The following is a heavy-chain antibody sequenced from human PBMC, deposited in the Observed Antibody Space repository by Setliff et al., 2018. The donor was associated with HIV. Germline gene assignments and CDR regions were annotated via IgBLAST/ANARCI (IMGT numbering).Heavy chain of an antibody. Sequence: GGSLRLSCAASGFTVSSTYMSWVRQSPVRGLEWVSVVYSAGNTYYADSVKGRFTLSRDTSKNTLFLQMNSLRAEDTAVYYCARAYVDTGMIPAYWGQGTLVTVSS. CDR1: GFTVSSTY. J-gene: IGHJ4*02. D-gene: IGHD5-18*01. CDR2: VYSAGNT. V-gene: IGHV3-53*01. CDR3: ARAYVDTGMIPAY.